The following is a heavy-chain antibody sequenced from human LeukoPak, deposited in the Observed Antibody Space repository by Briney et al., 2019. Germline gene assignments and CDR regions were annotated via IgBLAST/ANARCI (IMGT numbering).Heavy chain of an antibody. D-gene: IGHD5-12*01. CDR3: ARRYNGGYAY. CDR1: GGSISSSRYY. CDR2: IYYSGST. J-gene: IGHJ4*02. V-gene: IGHV4-39*01. Sequence: SETLSLTCTVSGGSISSSRYYWGWIRQPPGKGLEWIGSIYYSGSTYYNPSLKSRVTISVDTSKNQFSLKLSSVTAADTAVYYCARRYNGGYAYWGQGTLVTVSS.